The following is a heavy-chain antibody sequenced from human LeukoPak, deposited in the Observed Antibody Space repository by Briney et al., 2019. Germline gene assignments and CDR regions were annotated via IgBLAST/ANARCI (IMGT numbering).Heavy chain of an antibody. CDR3: ARHRYCSSTSCQGSDY. Sequence: PSETLSLTCAVSGYSISSGYYWGWSRQPPGKGLEWIGSIYHSGSTYYNPSLKSRVTISVDTSKNQFSLKLSSVTAADTAVYYCARHRYCSSTSCQGSDYSGQGTLVTVSS. CDR2: IYHSGST. J-gene: IGHJ4*02. D-gene: IGHD2-2*01. CDR1: GYSISSGYY. V-gene: IGHV4-38-2*01.